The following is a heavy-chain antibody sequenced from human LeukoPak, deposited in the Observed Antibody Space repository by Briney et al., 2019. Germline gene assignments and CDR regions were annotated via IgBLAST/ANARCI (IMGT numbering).Heavy chain of an antibody. D-gene: IGHD3-3*01. CDR3: ARDQSGYGY. Sequence: PSETLSLTCTVSGGSISSGGYYWSWIRQHPGKGLEWIGYIFYSGSTNYNPSLKSRVTISVDTSKNQFSLKLTSVTAADTAVYYCARDQSGYGYWGQGTLVTVPS. CDR1: GGSISSGGYY. CDR2: IFYSGST. V-gene: IGHV4-61*08. J-gene: IGHJ4*02.